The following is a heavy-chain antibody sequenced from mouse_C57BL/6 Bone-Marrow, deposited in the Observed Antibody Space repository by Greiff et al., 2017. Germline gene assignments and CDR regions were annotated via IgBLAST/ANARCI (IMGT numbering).Heavy chain of an antibody. J-gene: IGHJ2*01. V-gene: IGHV6-3*01. CDR3: TVIYYDY. D-gene: IGHD1-1*01. Sequence: EVKVVESGGGLVQPGGSLKLSCVASGFTFSNYWMNWVRQSPEKGLEWVAQIRLKSDNYATHYAESVKGRFTISREDSNSSVYRQMNNLRAEDTGIYYCTVIYYDYWGQGTTLTVSS. CDR1: GFTFSNYW. CDR2: IRLKSDNYAT.